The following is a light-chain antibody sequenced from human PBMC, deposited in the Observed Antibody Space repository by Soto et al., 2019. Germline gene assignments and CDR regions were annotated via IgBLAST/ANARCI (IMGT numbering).Light chain of an antibody. V-gene: IGKV1-39*01. CDR3: QQGYTSAIT. CDR2: EAS. Sequence: DIHMTQSPSSLSASVGDRFTFTCRASQSISTNLNWYQQKPGKAPKLLIYEASSLQRGVPSRFSGSGSGTDFTLTISSLQPEDFATYYCQQGYTSAITFGQGTRLEIK. J-gene: IGKJ5*01. CDR1: QSISTN.